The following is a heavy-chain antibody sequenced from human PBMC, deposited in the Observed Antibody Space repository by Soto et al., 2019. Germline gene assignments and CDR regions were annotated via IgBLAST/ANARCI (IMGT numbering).Heavy chain of an antibody. CDR1: GYTFTNYW. CDR2: IYPGDSDT. Sequence: GESLKISCQGSGYTFTNYWIGWVRQMPGKGLEWMGIIYPGDSDTKYNPSFQGQVTISADKSISTAYLQWSSLKAPDTAMYYCARRAGGYYYYYGMDVWGQGTTVTVSS. D-gene: IGHD6-19*01. CDR3: ARRAGGYYYYYGMDV. V-gene: IGHV5-51*01. J-gene: IGHJ6*02.